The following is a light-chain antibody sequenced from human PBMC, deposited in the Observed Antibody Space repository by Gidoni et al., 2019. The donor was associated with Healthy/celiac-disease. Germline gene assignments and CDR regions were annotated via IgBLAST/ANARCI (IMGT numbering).Light chain of an antibody. CDR2: DAS. Sequence: EIVLTQSPATLSLSPGERATLACRASQSVSSYLAWSQQKPGQAPRLLIYDASNRATGIPARFSGSGSGTDFTLTISSLEPEDFAVYYCQQRSNWPHVTFGPGTKVDIK. CDR1: QSVSSY. J-gene: IGKJ3*01. V-gene: IGKV3-11*01. CDR3: QQRSNWPHVT.